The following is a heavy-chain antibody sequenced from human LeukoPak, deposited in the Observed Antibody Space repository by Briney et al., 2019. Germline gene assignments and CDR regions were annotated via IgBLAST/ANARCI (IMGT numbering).Heavy chain of an antibody. V-gene: IGHV4-59*01. CDR1: GGSISNYY. D-gene: IGHD6-13*01. J-gene: IGHJ4*02. CDR3: ARNLIPEQLVLNF. CDR2: IYYTGST. Sequence: SETLSLTCTVSGGSISNYYWNWIRQPPGKGLEWIGYIYYTGSTNYNPSLKSRVTMSVDTSKNQLSLNLKSVTPEDTAVYYCARNLIPEQLVLNFWGQGTLVTVSS.